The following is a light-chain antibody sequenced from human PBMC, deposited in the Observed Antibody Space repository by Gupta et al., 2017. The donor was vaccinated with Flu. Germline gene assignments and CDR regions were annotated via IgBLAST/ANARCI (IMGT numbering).Light chain of an antibody. Sequence: QSALTQPPSVSGSPGQSVTISCTGTSSDVGYYNRVSWYQQLPGTVPKLMIYEVSNRPSGVPDRFSGSKSGNTASLTISGLQGDDEADYYCSSYTSTYTCVFGTGTKVTVL. CDR3: SSYTSTYTCV. V-gene: IGLV2-18*02. CDR1: SSDVGYYNR. J-gene: IGLJ1*01. CDR2: EVS.